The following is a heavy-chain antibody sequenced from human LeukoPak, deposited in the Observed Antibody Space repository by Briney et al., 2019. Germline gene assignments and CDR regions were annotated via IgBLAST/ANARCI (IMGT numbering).Heavy chain of an antibody. CDR2: ISDDSSFT. CDR3: AKAGTIAWTAFDY. J-gene: IGHJ4*02. Sequence: GGSLRLSCVASGLRFRSYAMNWVRQAPGKGLECISTISDDSSFTYYADSVKGRSAISRDDSKNTLYLQMNNLKVEDTAVYYCAKAGTIAWTAFDYWGQGILVTVSS. D-gene: IGHD1/OR15-1a*01. V-gene: IGHV3-23*01. CDR1: GLRFRSYA.